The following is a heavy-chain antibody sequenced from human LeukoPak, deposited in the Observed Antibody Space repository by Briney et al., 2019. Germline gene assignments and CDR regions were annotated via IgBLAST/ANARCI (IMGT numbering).Heavy chain of an antibody. CDR1: GFTFDDYA. D-gene: IGHD5-18*01. J-gene: IGHJ4*02. V-gene: IGHV3-9*01. CDR3: ATAGGYSYEGFDH. Sequence: GGSLRLSCAASGFTFDDYAMHWVRQAPGKGREWVSGISWNSGSIGYADSVRGRFAISRDNAKSSLYLQMNSLRAEDTAVYYCATAGGYSYEGFDHWGQGTLVTVSS. CDR2: ISWNSGSI.